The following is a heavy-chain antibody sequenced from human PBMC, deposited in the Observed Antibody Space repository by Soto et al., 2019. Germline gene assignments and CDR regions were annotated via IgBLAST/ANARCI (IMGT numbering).Heavy chain of an antibody. Sequence: QVQLVQPGAEMEKPGSSVKVSCQSSGGTFNTYAMNWVRQAPGQGPEWMGDISPMFGAANYAPKFQGRVTITADESTGTSYMQLSSLTSEDTALYFCAREVQVHTPAFVYWGQGTLVTVSS. CDR3: AREVQVHTPAFVY. CDR1: GGTFNTYA. V-gene: IGHV1-69*19. D-gene: IGHD3-10*01. CDR2: ISPMFGAA. J-gene: IGHJ4*02.